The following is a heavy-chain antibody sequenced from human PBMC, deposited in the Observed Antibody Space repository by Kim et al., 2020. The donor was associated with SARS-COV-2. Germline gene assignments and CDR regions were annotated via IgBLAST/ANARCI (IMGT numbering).Heavy chain of an antibody. J-gene: IGHJ4*02. CDR1: GFTFDDYT. CDR2: ISGDGDST. CDR3: AKDKEWGPYNSGTFQDY. Sequence: GGSLRLSCAASGFTFDDYTMHWVRQAPGKGLEWVSLISGDGDSTYYADSVKGRFTISRDNSKNSLFLHLNSLRTEDTALYYCAKDKEWGPYNSGTFQDYWGQGTLVTVSS. D-gene: IGHD3-10*01. V-gene: IGHV3-43*02.